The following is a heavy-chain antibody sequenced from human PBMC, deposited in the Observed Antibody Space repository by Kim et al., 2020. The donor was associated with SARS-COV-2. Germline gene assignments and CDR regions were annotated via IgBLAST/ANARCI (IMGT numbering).Heavy chain of an antibody. V-gene: IGHV4-39*01. CDR3: ASRAYSSSWMGSGGWFDP. D-gene: IGHD6-13*01. Sequence: KSRVTISVDTSKNQFSLKLSSVTAEDTAVYYCASRAYSSSWMGSGGWFDPWGQGTLVTVSS. J-gene: IGHJ5*02.